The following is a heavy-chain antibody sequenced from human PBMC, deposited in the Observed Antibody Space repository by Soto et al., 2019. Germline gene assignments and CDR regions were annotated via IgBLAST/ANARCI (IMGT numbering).Heavy chain of an antibody. CDR3: ARVRVPAARYYYYYYMDV. CDR1: GGSFSGYD. D-gene: IGHD2-2*01. Sequence: PSETLSLTCAVYGGSFSGYDWSWLRQPPGKGLEWIGEINHSGSTNYNPSLKSRVTISVDTSKNQFSLKLSSVTAADTAVYYCARVRVPAARYYYYYYMDVWGKGTTVTVSS. J-gene: IGHJ6*03. CDR2: INHSGST. V-gene: IGHV4-34*01.